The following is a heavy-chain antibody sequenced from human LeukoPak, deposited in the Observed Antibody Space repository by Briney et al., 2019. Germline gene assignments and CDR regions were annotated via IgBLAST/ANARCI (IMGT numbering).Heavy chain of an antibody. CDR2: INHSGST. CDR3: ARSVDSLLWFGELFPLYYGMDV. CDR1: GGSFGGYY. D-gene: IGHD3-10*01. Sequence: PSETLSLTCAVYGGSFGGYYWSWIRQPPGKGLEWIGEINHSGSTNYNPSLKSRVTMSVDTSKNQFSLKLSSVTAADTAVYYCARSVDSLLWFGELFPLYYGMDVWGQGTTVTVSS. V-gene: IGHV4-34*01. J-gene: IGHJ6*02.